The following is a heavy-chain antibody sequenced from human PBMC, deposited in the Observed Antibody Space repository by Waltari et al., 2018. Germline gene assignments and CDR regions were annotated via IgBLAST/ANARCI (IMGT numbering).Heavy chain of an antibody. D-gene: IGHD3-3*01. J-gene: IGHJ4*02. CDR2: IYHSGRT. CDR3: AGSLEGYYFDY. Sequence: QLQLQESGPGLVKPSETLSLTCTVSGGSISSSSYYWGWIRQPPGKGLEWIGSIYHSGRTYYNPPLKSRVTISVETAKTQFSLKLSSVTAADTAVYYCAGSLEGYYFDYWGQGTLVTVSS. V-gene: IGHV4-39*07. CDR1: GGSISSSSYY.